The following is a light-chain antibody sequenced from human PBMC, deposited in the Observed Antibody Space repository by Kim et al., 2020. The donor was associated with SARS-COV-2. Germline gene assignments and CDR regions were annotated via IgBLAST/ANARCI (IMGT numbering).Light chain of an antibody. Sequence: AAVGDRVTITCRASQGISNYLAWYQQQPGRVPKLLIYAASTLQSGVPSRFSGSGSGTDFTLTISSLQPEDVATYYCQNYNSVPLTFGGGTKVDIK. CDR2: AAS. CDR1: QGISNY. CDR3: QNYNSVPLT. J-gene: IGKJ4*01. V-gene: IGKV1-27*01.